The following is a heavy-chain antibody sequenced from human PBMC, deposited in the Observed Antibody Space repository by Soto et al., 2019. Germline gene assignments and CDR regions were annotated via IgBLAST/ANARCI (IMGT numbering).Heavy chain of an antibody. Sequence: EVQLLESGGGLVKPGGSLRLSCAVSGFSFSTYGVTWVRQAPGKGLELVSGVSGGSGVTHYADSVKGRFTITGDNAKNTVYLHMNSLSVEDTAVYYCAKLNGYGDYWVQGTLVSGSS. J-gene: IGHJ4*02. CDR1: GFSFSTYG. V-gene: IGHV3-23*01. CDR3: AKLNGYGDY. CDR2: VSGGSGVT. D-gene: IGHD5-12*01.